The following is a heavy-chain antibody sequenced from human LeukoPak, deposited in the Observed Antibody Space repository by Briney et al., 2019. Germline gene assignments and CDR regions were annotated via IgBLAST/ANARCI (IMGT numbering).Heavy chain of an antibody. V-gene: IGHV6-1*01. D-gene: IGHD1-14*01. Sequence: SQTLSLTCAISGDSVSSNSASWYWIRQSPSRGLEWLGRTYYRSKWYNDYALSVKSRITINPDTSKNQFSLHLSSVSPEDTAVYYCARDRGTAGKREPNWFDPWGQGTLVTVSS. CDR3: ARDRGTAGKREPNWFDP. CDR1: GDSVSSNSAS. J-gene: IGHJ5*02. CDR2: TYYRSKWYN.